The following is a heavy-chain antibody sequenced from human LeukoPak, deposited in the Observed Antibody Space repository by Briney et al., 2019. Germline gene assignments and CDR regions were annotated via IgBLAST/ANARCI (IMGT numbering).Heavy chain of an antibody. Sequence: GRSLRLSCAASGFTFSNAWMSWVRQAPGKGLEWVGRIKSKTDGGTTDYAAPVKGRFTISRDDSKNTLYLQMNSLKTEDTAVYYCTTDKGYGDYAYWGQGTLVTVSS. CDR1: GFTFSNAW. CDR3: TTDKGYGDYAY. D-gene: IGHD4-17*01. V-gene: IGHV3-15*01. J-gene: IGHJ4*02. CDR2: IKSKTDGGTT.